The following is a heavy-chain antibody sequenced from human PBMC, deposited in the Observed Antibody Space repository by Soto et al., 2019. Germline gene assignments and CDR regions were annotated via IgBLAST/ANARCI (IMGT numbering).Heavy chain of an antibody. CDR1: GFTFSSYS. CDR2: IISSSSYI. D-gene: IGHD6-13*01. J-gene: IGHJ6*02. V-gene: IGHV3-21*01. CDR3: ARGRGAAGTDSVQYYGMDV. Sequence: EVQLVESGGGLVKPGGSLRLSCAASGFTFSSYSMNWVRQAPGKGLEWVSSIISSSSYIYYADSVKGRFNNSRDNAKNSLYLQMNSLRAEDTAVYYCARGRGAAGTDSVQYYGMDVWGQGTTVTVSS.